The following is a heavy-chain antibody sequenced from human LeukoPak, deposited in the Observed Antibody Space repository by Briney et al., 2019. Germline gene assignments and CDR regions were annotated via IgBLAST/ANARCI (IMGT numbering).Heavy chain of an antibody. CDR2: IYYSGST. V-gene: IGHV4-59*01. J-gene: IGHJ4*02. D-gene: IGHD3-22*01. CDR1: GGSISSYY. CDR3: ARRGAYDSSGYYHFDY. Sequence: SETLSLTCTVSGGSISSYYWSWIRQPPGKGLEWIGYIYYSGSTNYNPSLKSRVTISVDTSKNQFSLKLSSVTAADTAVYYCARRGAYDSSGYYHFDYWGQGTLVTVSS.